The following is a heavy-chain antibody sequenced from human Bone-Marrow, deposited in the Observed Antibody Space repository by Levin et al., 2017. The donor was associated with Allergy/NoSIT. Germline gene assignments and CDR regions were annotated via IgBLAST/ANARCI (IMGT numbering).Heavy chain of an antibody. CDR3: VRARHDTRDWLARFDH. V-gene: IGHV3-11*01. CDR2: ISSSGAVT. J-gene: IGHJ4*02. D-gene: IGHD3-9*01. Sequence: RTGGSLRLSCAASGFTFSDFYMNWIRQAPGKGLEWLSYISSSGAVTSYADSVKGRFTISRDNAKNSLYLQVTSPRAEDTAIYYCVRARHDTRDWLARFDHWGQGTQVTVSS. CDR1: GFTFSDFY.